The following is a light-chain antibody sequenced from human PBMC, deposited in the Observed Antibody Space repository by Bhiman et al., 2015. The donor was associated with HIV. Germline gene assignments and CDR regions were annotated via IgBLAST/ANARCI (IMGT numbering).Light chain of an antibody. CDR1: SSDVGGYDY. Sequence: QSALTQPPSASGSPGQSVTISCTGTSSDVGGYDYVSWYQQHPGKAPKLMLYDVSKRPSGVSNRFSGSKSGNTASLTISGLQAEDEADYYCCSYADSYTSLYVFGTETKVTVL. CDR3: CSYADSYTSLYV. CDR2: DVS. J-gene: IGLJ1*01. V-gene: IGLV2-11*01.